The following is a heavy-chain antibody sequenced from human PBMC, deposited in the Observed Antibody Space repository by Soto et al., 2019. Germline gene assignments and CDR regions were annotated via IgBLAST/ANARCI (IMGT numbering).Heavy chain of an antibody. CDR1: GFSLSTSGVG. D-gene: IGHD3-9*01. V-gene: IGHV2-5*01. CDR3: ARSRKHYDILTKYLLFDY. CDR2: IYWNDDK. Sequence: SGPTLVNPTQTLTLTCTFSGFSLSTSGVGVGWIRQPPGKALEWLALIYWNDDKRYSPSLKSRLTITKDTSKNQVVLTMTNMDPVDTATYYCARSRKHYDILTKYLLFDYWGQGTLVTVSS. J-gene: IGHJ4*02.